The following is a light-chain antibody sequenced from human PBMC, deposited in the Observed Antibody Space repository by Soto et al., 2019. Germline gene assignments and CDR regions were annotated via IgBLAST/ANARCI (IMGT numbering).Light chain of an antibody. CDR2: DAS. Sequence: EIVLTQSPATLSLSPGERATLSCRASQSVSSYLAWYKQTPGQAPRLLIYDASNRATGIPARFSGSGSGTDFTLTISSLEPEDFAVYYCQQRSNWPTVGGGTQVEIK. V-gene: IGKV3-11*01. CDR3: QQRSNWPT. J-gene: IGKJ4*01. CDR1: QSVSSY.